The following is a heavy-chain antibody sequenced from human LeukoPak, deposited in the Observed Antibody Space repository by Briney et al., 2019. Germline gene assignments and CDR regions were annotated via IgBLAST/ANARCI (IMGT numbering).Heavy chain of an antibody. CDR2: IIPIFGTA. V-gene: IGHV1-69*13. CDR1: GGTFSSYA. Sequence: SVKVSCKASGGTFSSYAISWVRQAPGQGLEWMGGIIPIFGTANYAQKFQGRVTITADESTSTAYMELSSLRSEDTAVYYCARDCTNGVCYLGCWGQGTLVTVSS. CDR3: ARDCTNGVCYLGC. J-gene: IGHJ4*02. D-gene: IGHD2-8*01.